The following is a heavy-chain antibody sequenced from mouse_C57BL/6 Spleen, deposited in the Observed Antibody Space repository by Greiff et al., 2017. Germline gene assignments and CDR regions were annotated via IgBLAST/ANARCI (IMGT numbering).Heavy chain of an antibody. J-gene: IGHJ2*01. CDR2: IYPGDGDT. V-gene: IGHV1-82*01. CDR3: ARSFDY. Sequence: QVHVKQSGPELAKPGASVKISCKASGYAFSSSWMNWVKQRPGKGLEWIGRIYPGDGDTNYNGKFKGKATLTADKSSSTAYMQLSSLTSEDSAVYFCARSFDYWGQGTTLTVSS. CDR1: GYAFSSSW.